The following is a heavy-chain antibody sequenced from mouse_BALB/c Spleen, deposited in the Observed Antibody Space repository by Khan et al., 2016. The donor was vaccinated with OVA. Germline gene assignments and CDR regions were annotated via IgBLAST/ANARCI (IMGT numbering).Heavy chain of an antibody. J-gene: IGHJ4*01. CDR1: GYTFTSYS. V-gene: IGHV1-4*01. Sequence: QVQLQQSGAELARPGASVKMSCKASGYTFTSYSMHWIKQRPGQGLEWIGNINPSNAYTNYNQKFKDKATLTADKSSSTAYMQLSSLTSEDSAVYYSATYFHYDGSRGALDYWGQGTSVTVSS. CDR3: ATYFHYDGSRGALDY. CDR2: INPSNAYT. D-gene: IGHD1-1*01.